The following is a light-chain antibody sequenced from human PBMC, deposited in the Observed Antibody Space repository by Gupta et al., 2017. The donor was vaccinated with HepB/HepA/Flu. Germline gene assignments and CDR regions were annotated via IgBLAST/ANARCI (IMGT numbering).Light chain of an antibody. CDR3: SSYTSSSTLGV. CDR2: DVS. V-gene: IGLV2-14*03. J-gene: IGLJ2*01. CDR1: SSDVGCYTY. Sequence: QSALTQLAYVSGSPGQSITISFTGTSSDVGCYTYVSWYQPHPGKAPQLVIYDVSNRPSGVSNRFSGSKSGNTATLTITGLQAEDGADYYCSSYTSSSTLGVFGGGTKLTVL.